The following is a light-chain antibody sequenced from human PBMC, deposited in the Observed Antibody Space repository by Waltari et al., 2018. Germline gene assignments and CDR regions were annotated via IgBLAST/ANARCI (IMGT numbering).Light chain of an antibody. CDR2: GVS. CDR1: ETVPAGY. V-gene: IGKV3-20*01. CDR3: QQYGSSPWT. J-gene: IGKJ1*01. Sequence: IVLTLSPGTLSLSPGERATLSCRASETVPAGYLAWYQQKPGQSPRLLIYGVSNRATDIPDRFSGSESGTDFTLTVSRLEPEDFAVYYCQQYGSSPWTFGQGTRVEI.